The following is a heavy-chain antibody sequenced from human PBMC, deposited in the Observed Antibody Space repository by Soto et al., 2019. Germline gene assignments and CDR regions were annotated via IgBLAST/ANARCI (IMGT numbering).Heavy chain of an antibody. V-gene: IGHV1-69*13. Sequence: SVKVSCKASGGTFSSYAISWVRQAPVQGPEWMGGIIPIFGTANYAQKFQGRVTITADESTSTAYMELSSLRSEDTAVYYCARDGEAADLTIAARPANFDYWGQGTLVTVSS. CDR3: ARDGEAADLTIAARPANFDY. D-gene: IGHD6-6*01. CDR1: GGTFSSYA. J-gene: IGHJ4*02. CDR2: IIPIFGTA.